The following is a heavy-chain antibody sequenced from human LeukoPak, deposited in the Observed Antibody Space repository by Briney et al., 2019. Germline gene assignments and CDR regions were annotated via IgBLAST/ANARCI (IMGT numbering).Heavy chain of an antibody. J-gene: IGHJ4*02. CDR1: GFTFSSYG. CDR2: IWDDGSSK. V-gene: IGHV3-33*06. CDR3: AKPTRGSGSFLIDF. Sequence: GGSLRLSCAASGFTFSSYGMHWARQAPGKGPEWVAVIWDDGSSKYYGDSVKGRFTISRDNSKNTLYLQMNSLRAEDTAVYYCAKPTRGSGSFLIDFWGQGTLVTVSS. D-gene: IGHD1-26*01.